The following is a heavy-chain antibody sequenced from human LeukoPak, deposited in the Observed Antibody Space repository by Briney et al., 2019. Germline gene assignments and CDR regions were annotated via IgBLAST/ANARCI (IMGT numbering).Heavy chain of an antibody. Sequence: GGSLRLSCAASGFTFSDYYMSWIRQAPGKGLDWVSYISSSSSYTNYADSVKGRFTISRDNAKNSLYLQMNSLRAEDTAVYYCARDEFGSGWYMGYWGQGTLVTVSS. J-gene: IGHJ4*02. CDR2: ISSSSSYT. D-gene: IGHD6-19*01. V-gene: IGHV3-11*06. CDR3: ARDEFGSGWYMGY. CDR1: GFTFSDYY.